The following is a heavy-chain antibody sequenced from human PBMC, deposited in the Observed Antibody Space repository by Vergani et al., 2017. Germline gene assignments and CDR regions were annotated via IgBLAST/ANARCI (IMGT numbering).Heavy chain of an antibody. J-gene: IGHJ2*01. Sequence: QVQLQESGPGLVKPSETLSLTCAVSGYSISSGYYWGWIRPPPGKGLEWIGRIYHSARTYYNPSLKSRVTISVDTSKNKFSLKLSSVTAADTAVYYCARPSSYNWFGEPPSCYFDLWGRGTLVTVSS. CDR1: GYSISSGYY. D-gene: IGHD3-10*01. CDR2: IYHSART. V-gene: IGHV4-38-2*01. CDR3: ARPSSYNWFGEPPSCYFDL.